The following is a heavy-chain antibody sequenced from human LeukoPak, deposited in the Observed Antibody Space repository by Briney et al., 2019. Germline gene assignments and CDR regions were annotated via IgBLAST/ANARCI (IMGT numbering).Heavy chain of an antibody. D-gene: IGHD7-27*01. Sequence: SETLSLTCAVYGGSFSGYYWSWIRQPPGKGLEWIGEINHSGSTNYNPSLKSRVTISVDTSKNQFSLKLSSVTAADTAVYYCARKKKLGPPYYYYVMHVGGQGTTVTVS. J-gene: IGHJ6*02. V-gene: IGHV4-34*01. CDR3: ARKKKLGPPYYYYVMHV. CDR1: GGSFSGYY. CDR2: INHSGST.